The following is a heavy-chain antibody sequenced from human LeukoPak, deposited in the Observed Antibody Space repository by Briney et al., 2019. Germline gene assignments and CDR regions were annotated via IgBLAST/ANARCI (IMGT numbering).Heavy chain of an antibody. CDR2: IYSSGTT. Sequence: PSETLSLTCTVSGGSINSGNNYWSWIRQPAGKGLEWIGRIYSSGTTTYNPSLKSRVTISVDTSKNQFSLKLSSVTAADTAVYYCAREAYYYDSSGYWDAFDVWGQGTMVTVSS. CDR3: AREAYYYDSSGYWDAFDV. D-gene: IGHD3-22*01. J-gene: IGHJ3*01. V-gene: IGHV4-61*02. CDR1: GGSINSGNNY.